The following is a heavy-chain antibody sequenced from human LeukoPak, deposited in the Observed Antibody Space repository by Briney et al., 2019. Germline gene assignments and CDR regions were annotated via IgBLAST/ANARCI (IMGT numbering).Heavy chain of an antibody. V-gene: IGHV4-34*01. Sequence: PSVTLSLTCAVYGGSFSGYYWSWIRQPPGKGLEWIGEINHSGSTNYNPSLKSRVTISVDTSKNQFSLKLSSVTTADTAVYYCARGLRIAVAGTGCWFDPWGQGTLVTVSS. CDR1: GGSFSGYY. CDR2: INHSGST. CDR3: ARGLRIAVAGTGCWFDP. D-gene: IGHD6-19*01. J-gene: IGHJ5*02.